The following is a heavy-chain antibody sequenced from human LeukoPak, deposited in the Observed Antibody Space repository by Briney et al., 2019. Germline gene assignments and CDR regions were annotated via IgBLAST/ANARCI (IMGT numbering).Heavy chain of an antibody. CDR1: GYTFTTYG. CDR3: ARDSGYGDYVGNP. Sequence: ASVKVSCKASGYTFTTYGISWVRQAPGQGLEWMGWISTYNGNTNYAQKLQDRVTMTTDTSTSTAYMELRSLRSDDTAVYYCARDSGYGDYVGNPWGQGTLVTVSS. D-gene: IGHD4-17*01. V-gene: IGHV1-18*01. J-gene: IGHJ5*02. CDR2: ISTYNGNT.